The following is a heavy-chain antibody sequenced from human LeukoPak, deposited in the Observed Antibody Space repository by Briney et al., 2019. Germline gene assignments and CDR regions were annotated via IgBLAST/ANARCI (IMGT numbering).Heavy chain of an antibody. J-gene: IGHJ4*02. Sequence: GGSLRLSCAASRFTFSNYAMSWVRQAPEKGLEWVSSISGIGASTYYADSVKGRFTVSRDNSKNTLYVQMNSLRAEDTAVYYCAKGHYYGSGSLDYWGQGTLVTVSS. CDR2: ISGIGAST. CDR3: AKGHYYGSGSLDY. V-gene: IGHV3-23*01. D-gene: IGHD3-10*01. CDR1: RFTFSNYA.